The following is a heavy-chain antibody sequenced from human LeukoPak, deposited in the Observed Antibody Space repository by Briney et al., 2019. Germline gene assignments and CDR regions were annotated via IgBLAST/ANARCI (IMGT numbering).Heavy chain of an antibody. D-gene: IGHD2-15*01. V-gene: IGHV3-21*04. Sequence: GGSLRLSCAASGFTFSGYSFNWVRQAPGKGLEWVSSISSSSSYIYYADSVKGRFTISRDNAKKSLFLQMNSLRAEDTAVYYCARVLRYCSGGNCYSGGLGYMDVWGKGTTVTISS. CDR3: ARVLRYCSGGNCYSGGLGYMDV. CDR2: ISSSSSYI. CDR1: GFTFSGYS. J-gene: IGHJ6*03.